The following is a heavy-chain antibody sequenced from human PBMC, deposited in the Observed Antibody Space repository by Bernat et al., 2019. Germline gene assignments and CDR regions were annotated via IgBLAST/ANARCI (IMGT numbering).Heavy chain of an antibody. CDR3: ARVSHYFDSTGYYRYYGVDV. D-gene: IGHD3-22*01. J-gene: IGHJ6*02. Sequence: QAQLQQSGPGLVKPSQTLSLTCAISGDSVTSNSVAWIWIRQSPSRGLEWLGRAYYRSKWFNDYAVSVKSRISINPDTSRNQFSLHLNSVTPDDTAVYYCARVSHYFDSTGYYRYYGVDVWGQGTTVTVSS. V-gene: IGHV6-1*01. CDR2: AYYRSKWFN. CDR1: GDSVTSNSVA.